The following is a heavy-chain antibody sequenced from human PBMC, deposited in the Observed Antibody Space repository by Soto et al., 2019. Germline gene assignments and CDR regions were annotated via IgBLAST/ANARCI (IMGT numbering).Heavy chain of an antibody. V-gene: IGHV3-33*01. J-gene: IGHJ4*02. D-gene: IGHD1-26*01. CDR1: GFTFSSYG. CDR3: ARERETVGVDFDY. CDR2: IWYDGSNK. Sequence: QVQLVESGGGVVQPGRSLRLSCAASGFTFSSYGMHWVRQAPGKGLEWVAVIWYDGSNKYYADSVKGRFTISRDNSKNKLYLQMNSLRAEDTAVYYCARERETVGVDFDYWGQGTLVTVSS.